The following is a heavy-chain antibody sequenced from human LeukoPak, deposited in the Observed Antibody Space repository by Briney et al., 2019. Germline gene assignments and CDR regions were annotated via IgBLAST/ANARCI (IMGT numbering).Heavy chain of an antibody. CDR3: ARDRGLVDSSGYYSLFDY. CDR2: ISAYNGNT. D-gene: IGHD3-22*01. J-gene: IGHJ4*02. V-gene: IGHV1-18*01. CDR1: GYTFTSYG. Sequence: ASVKVSCKASGYTFTSYGISWVRQAPGQGLEWMGWISAYNGNTNYAQKLQGRVTMTTDTSTSTAYMELRSLRSDDTAVYYCARDRGLVDSSGYYSLFDYWGQGTLVTVSS.